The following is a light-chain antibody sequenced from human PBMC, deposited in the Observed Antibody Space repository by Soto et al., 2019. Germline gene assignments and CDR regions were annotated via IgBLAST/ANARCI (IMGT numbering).Light chain of an antibody. CDR3: QQYVPPLPLT. CDR1: QSLSTTY. J-gene: IGKJ4*01. Sequence: EIVLTQSPGTLSLSPGGRATLSCRASQSLSTTYLAWYQQRPGQAPRLLIYATSSRATGIPDRFSGSGSGTDFTLTISSLEPEDFAVYHCQQYVPPLPLTFGGGTKVEI. CDR2: ATS. V-gene: IGKV3-20*01.